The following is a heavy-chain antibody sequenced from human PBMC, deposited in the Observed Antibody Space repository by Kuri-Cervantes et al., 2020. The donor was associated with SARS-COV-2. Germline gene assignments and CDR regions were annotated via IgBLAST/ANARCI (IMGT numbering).Heavy chain of an antibody. D-gene: IGHD3-10*01. Sequence: ASVKVSCKASGYTFTSYDVNWVRQATGQGLEWMGWMNPNSGNTGYAQKFQGRVTMTRNTSVSTAYMELSSLRSEDTAVYYCAASMVRGVMDYWGQGTLVTVAS. CDR2: MNPNSGNT. J-gene: IGHJ4*02. CDR3: AASMVRGVMDY. CDR1: GYTFTSYD. V-gene: IGHV1-8*02.